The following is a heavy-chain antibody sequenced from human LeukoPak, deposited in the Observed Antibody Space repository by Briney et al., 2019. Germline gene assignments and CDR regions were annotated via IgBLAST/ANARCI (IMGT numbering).Heavy chain of an antibody. CDR3: AKSNGYGLVDI. Sequence: SETLSLTCTVSGYSISSGYYWGWIRQPPGKGLEWIGSIYHSGSTYYNPSLKSRVTMSVDTSKNRFSLKLSSVTAADTAVYYRAKSNGYGLVDIWGQGTMVTVSS. J-gene: IGHJ3*02. CDR1: GYSISSGYY. D-gene: IGHD3-10*01. V-gene: IGHV4-38-2*02. CDR2: IYHSGST.